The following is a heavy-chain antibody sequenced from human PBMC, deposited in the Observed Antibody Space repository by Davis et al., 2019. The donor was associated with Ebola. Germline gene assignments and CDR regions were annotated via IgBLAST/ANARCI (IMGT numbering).Heavy chain of an antibody. J-gene: IGHJ4*02. CDR3: AKDVVVPAAIYFDY. CDR2: IRSKANSYAT. Sequence: GESLKISCAASGFTFSGSAMHWVRQASGKGLEWVGRIRSKANSYATAYAASVKGRFTISRDDSKNTAYLQMNSLKTEDTAVYYCAKDVVVPAAIYFDYWGQGTLVTVSS. CDR1: GFTFSGSA. D-gene: IGHD2-2*01. V-gene: IGHV3-73*01.